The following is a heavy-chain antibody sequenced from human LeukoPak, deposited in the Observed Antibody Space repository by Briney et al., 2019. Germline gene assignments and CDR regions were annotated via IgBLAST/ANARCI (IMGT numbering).Heavy chain of an antibody. J-gene: IGHJ4*02. CDR2: ISGSGGST. Sequence: GSLRLSCAASGFTFSSYAIGWVRQAPGKGLEWVSAISGSGGSTYYADSVKGRFTISRDNSKNTLYLQMNSLRAEDTAVYYCAKGPSSWYRNRSYYFDYWGQGTLVTVSS. CDR3: AKGPSSWYRNRSYYFDY. CDR1: GFTFSSYA. V-gene: IGHV3-23*01. D-gene: IGHD6-13*01.